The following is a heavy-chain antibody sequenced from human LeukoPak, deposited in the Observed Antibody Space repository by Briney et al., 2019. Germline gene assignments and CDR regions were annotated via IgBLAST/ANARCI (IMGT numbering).Heavy chain of an antibody. J-gene: IGHJ4*02. CDR3: AREGYSSGWFRL. V-gene: IGHV3-53*01. CDR2: IYSGGKT. D-gene: IGHD6-19*01. CDR1: GFTVSSNY. Sequence: GGSLRLSCAASGFTVSSNYMSWVRQAPGKGLEWVSVIYSGGKTYYADSVKGRFTISRDDSKNMVYLQMNSLRTEDTAVYFCAREGYSSGWFRLRGQGTLVTVSS.